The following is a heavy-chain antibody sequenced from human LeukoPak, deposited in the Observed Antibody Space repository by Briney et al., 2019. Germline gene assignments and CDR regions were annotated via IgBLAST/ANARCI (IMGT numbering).Heavy chain of an antibody. CDR1: GFTYNSYS. J-gene: IGHJ4*02. CDR2: ISSSGGTI. Sequence: GGSLSLSCAGAGFTYNSYSMNWVHQAPGKAPEWVSYISSSGGTIYYAGSVKGRFTISRDNAKNSLYLQMNSLRAEDTAMYHCARGSGGSYRGIDLWGQGTLVTVSS. D-gene: IGHD1-26*01. CDR3: ARGSGGSYRGIDL. V-gene: IGHV3-48*04.